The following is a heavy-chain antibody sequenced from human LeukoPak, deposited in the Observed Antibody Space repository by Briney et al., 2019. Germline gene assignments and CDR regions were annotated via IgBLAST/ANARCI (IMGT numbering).Heavy chain of an antibody. D-gene: IGHD2-15*01. J-gene: IGHJ5*02. CDR2: IRHHGSTA. CDR3: AQSVGGYCSGGTCSGDRFDP. Sequence: GGSLRLSCAASGFTFSNYGMHWVRQAPGKGLEWVAFIRHHGSTAYYTDSVKGRFTISRDNSKNTLYLQMNSLRAEDTAVFYCAQSVGGYCSGGTCSGDRFDPWGQGTLVTVSS. V-gene: IGHV3-30*02. CDR1: GFTFSNYG.